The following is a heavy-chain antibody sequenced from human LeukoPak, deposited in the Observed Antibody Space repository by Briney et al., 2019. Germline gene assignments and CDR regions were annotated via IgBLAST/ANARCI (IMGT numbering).Heavy chain of an antibody. Sequence: GESLKISCKGSGYSFTSYWIGWVRQMPGKGLEWMGIIYPGDSDTRYSPSFQGQVTISADKSISTAYPQWSSLKASDTAMYYCARLTGVLYCSSTSCYSSFGYYFGYWGQGTLVTVSS. CDR1: GYSFTSYW. D-gene: IGHD2-2*01. J-gene: IGHJ4*02. V-gene: IGHV5-51*01. CDR2: IYPGDSDT. CDR3: ARLTGVLYCSSTSCYSSFGYYFGY.